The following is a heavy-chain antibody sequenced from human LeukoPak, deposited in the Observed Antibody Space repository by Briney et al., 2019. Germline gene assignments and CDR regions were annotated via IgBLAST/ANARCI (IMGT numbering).Heavy chain of an antibody. D-gene: IGHD3-22*01. Sequence: SETLSLTCAVYGGSFSGYYWSWIRQPPGKGLEWIGYIYYSGSTNYNPSLKSRVTISVDTSKNQFSLKLSPVTAADTAVYYCARDGLSSGDAFDIWGQGTMVSVSS. J-gene: IGHJ3*02. CDR2: IYYSGST. V-gene: IGHV4-59*01. CDR1: GGSFSGYY. CDR3: ARDGLSSGDAFDI.